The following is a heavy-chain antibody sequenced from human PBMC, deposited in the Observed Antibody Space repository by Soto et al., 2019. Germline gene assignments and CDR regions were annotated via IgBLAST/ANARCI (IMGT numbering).Heavy chain of an antibody. V-gene: IGHV3-30*18. J-gene: IGHJ6*02. CDR3: AKGPAIVLVPAAMNYYYGMDV. CDR1: GFTFSSYG. D-gene: IGHD2-2*01. CDR2: ISYDGSNK. Sequence: QVQLVESGGGVVQPGRSLRLSCAASGFTFSSYGIHWVRQAPGKGLEWVAVISYDGSNKYYADSVKGRFTISRDNSKTTLYLQMNTLRAEDTAVSYCAKGPAIVLVPAAMNYYYGMDVWGQGTTVTVSS.